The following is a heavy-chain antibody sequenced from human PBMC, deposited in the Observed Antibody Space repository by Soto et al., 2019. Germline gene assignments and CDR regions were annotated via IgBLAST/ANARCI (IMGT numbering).Heavy chain of an antibody. CDR2: IYKSATT. CDR3: ARGRYCLTGRCFPNWFDS. Sequence: SETLSLTCSVSGDSISNLDYFWAWIRQPPGQALEYIGYIYKSATTYYNPSFESRVAISVDTSKSQFSLNVTSVTAADAAVYFCARGRYCLTGRCFPNWFDSWGQGALVTVSS. D-gene: IGHD7-27*01. J-gene: IGHJ5*01. CDR1: GDSISNLDYF. V-gene: IGHV4-30-4*01.